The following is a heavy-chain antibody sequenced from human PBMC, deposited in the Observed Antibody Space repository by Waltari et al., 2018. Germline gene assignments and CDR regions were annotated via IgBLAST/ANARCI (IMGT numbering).Heavy chain of an antibody. D-gene: IGHD1-1*01. CDR3: AALGGPTVEGY. Sequence: QMQLVQSCPELKKPGTSAKVSCKASGFTFTSSAMQWVRQARAQRIEWIGWIVVGSGNTNYAQKFQERVTITRDMSTSTAYMGLSSLRSEDAAVDNCAALGGPTVEGYWGQGTLVTVSS. V-gene: IGHV1-58*02. CDR1: GFTFTSSA. J-gene: IGHJ4*02. CDR2: IVVGSGNT.